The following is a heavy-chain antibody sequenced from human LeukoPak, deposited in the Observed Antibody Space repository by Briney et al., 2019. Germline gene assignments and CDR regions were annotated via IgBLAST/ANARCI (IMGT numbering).Heavy chain of an antibody. V-gene: IGHV4-39*07. CDR1: GGSISSSSYY. CDR2: IYYSGST. CDR3: ARDPDFLTGYGMDV. J-gene: IGHJ6*02. Sequence: SETLSLTCTVSGGSISSSSYYWGWIRQPPGKGLEWIGSIYYSGSTNYNPSLKSRVTMSVDTSKNQFSLKLSSVTAADTAVYYCARDPDFLTGYGMDVWGQGTTVTVSS. D-gene: IGHD7-27*01.